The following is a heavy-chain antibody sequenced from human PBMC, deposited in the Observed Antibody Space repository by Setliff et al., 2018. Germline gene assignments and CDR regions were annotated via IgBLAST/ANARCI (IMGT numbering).Heavy chain of an antibody. J-gene: IGHJ4*02. CDR1: GGSISGYY. CDR2: IYYSGST. CDR3: ARLGVVTDVFGTFDY. V-gene: IGHV4-59*08. Sequence: KASETLSLTCTVSGGSISGYYWSWIRQPPGKGLEWIGYIYYSGSTNYNPSLKSRVTISVDTSKNQFSLKLSSVTAADTAVYYCARLGVVTDVFGTFDYWGQGTLVTVSS. D-gene: IGHD3-10*02.